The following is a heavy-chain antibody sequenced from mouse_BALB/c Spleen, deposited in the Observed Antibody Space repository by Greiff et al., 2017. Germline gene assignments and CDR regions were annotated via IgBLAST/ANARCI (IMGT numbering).Heavy chain of an antibody. CDR3: ARYGTNYYAMDY. CDR2: INSNGGST. Sequence: EVQLVESGGGLVKLGGSLKLSCAASGFTFSSYYMSWVRQTPEKRLELVAAINSNGGSTYYPDTVKGRFTISRDNAKNTLYLQMSSLKSEDTALYYCARYGTNYYAMDYWGQGTSVTVSS. CDR1: GFTFSSYY. D-gene: IGHD2-1*01. J-gene: IGHJ4*01. V-gene: IGHV5-6-2*01.